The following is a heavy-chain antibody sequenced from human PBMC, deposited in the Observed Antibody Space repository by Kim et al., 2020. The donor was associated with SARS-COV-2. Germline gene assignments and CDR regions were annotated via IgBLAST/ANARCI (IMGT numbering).Heavy chain of an antibody. CDR1: GGSISSYY. J-gene: IGHJ5*02. V-gene: IGHV4-59*01. Sequence: SETLSLTCTVSGGSISSYYWSWIRQPPGKGLEWIGYIYYSGSTNYNPSLKSRVTISVDTSKNQFSLKLSSVTAADTAVYYCARDQGIWFGDLTGWFDPWGQGTLVTVSS. CDR3: ARDQGIWFGDLTGWFDP. D-gene: IGHD3-10*01. CDR2: IYYSGST.